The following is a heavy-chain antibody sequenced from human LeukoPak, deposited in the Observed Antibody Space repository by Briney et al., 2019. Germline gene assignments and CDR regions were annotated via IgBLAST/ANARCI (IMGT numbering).Heavy chain of an antibody. Sequence: GASVKVSRKASGYTFTTYYMHWVRQAPGQGLEWMGIINPSGGSTTYAQKFQGRVTMTRDTSTSTVYMELSSLRSEDTAVYYCARGYGDYGLFYYFDYWGQGTLVTVSS. CDR3: ARGYGDYGLFYYFDY. CDR1: GYTFTTYY. D-gene: IGHD4-17*01. CDR2: INPSGGST. J-gene: IGHJ4*02. V-gene: IGHV1-46*01.